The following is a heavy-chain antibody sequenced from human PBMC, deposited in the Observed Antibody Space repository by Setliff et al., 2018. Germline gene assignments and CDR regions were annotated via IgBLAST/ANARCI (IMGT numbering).Heavy chain of an antibody. CDR3: ARDHAYGSRVYYYYYGMDV. CDR1: GFTFSRYW. Sequence: GGSLRLSCAASGFTFSRYWMSWVRQAPGKGLEWVANIKQDGSEKYYVDSVKGRFTISRDNAKNSLYLQMNNLRAEDTAVYYCARDHAYGSRVYYYYYGMDVWGQGTTVTVSS. V-gene: IGHV3-7*01. CDR2: IKQDGSEK. J-gene: IGHJ6*02. D-gene: IGHD3-10*01.